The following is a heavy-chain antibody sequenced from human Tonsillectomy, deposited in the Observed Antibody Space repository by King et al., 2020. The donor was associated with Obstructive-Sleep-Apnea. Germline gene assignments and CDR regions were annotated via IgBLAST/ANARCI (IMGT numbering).Heavy chain of an antibody. J-gene: IGHJ4*02. CDR3: ACHLSSGSSPRFDH. CDR2: IYPVYSDT. CDR1: GYSFTTYW. D-gene: IGHD3-10*01. V-gene: IGHV5-51*01. Sequence: QLVQSGAEVKKPGESLKISCKGSGYSFTTYWIGWVRQMPGKGLEWMGIIYPVYSDTRYTPSFQGQVTISADKSISTAYLQWSSLKASDTAMHYCACHLSSGSSPRFDHRGQGTPVNVPP.